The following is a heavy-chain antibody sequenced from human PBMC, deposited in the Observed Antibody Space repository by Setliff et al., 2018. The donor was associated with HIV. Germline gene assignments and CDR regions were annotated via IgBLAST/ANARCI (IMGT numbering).Heavy chain of an antibody. Sequence: SETLSLTCNVSGASISSYYWSWIRQPPGKGLGWIGYVYHSGGTNYNPSLKSRLTISTDASKNQFSPKLSSVTTADTAVYYCARATATWLVDNWGQGTLVTVSS. V-gene: IGHV4-59*01. J-gene: IGHJ4*02. D-gene: IGHD2-15*01. CDR1: GASISSYY. CDR3: ARATATWLVDN. CDR2: VYHSGGT.